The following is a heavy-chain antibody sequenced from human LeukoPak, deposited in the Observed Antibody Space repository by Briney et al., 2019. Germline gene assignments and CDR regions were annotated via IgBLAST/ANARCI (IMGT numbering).Heavy chain of an antibody. V-gene: IGHV4-59*01. D-gene: IGHD3-10*01. CDR3: ARGVKGSLDY. CDR1: GGSISSYY. Sequence: PSETLSLTCTVSGGSISSYYWSCIRQPPGKGLEWIGYIYYSGGTNYNPSLKSRVTISVDTSKNQFSLKLSSVTAADTAVYYCARGVKGSLDYWGQGTLVTVSS. J-gene: IGHJ4*02. CDR2: IYYSGGT.